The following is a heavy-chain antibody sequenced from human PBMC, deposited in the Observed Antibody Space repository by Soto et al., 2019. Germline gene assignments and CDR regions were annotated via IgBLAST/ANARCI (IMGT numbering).Heavy chain of an antibody. D-gene: IGHD6-13*01. Sequence: QVQLVESGGGVVQPGRSLRLSCAASGFTFSSYGMHWVRQAPVKGLEWVALMSYDGSNKYYADSVKGRFTISRDNSKNTLYLQMNCLRAEDTAVYYCAKERPYSSSWYEGGDFDYWGQGTLVTVSS. CDR2: MSYDGSNK. CDR1: GFTFSSYG. CDR3: AKERPYSSSWYEGGDFDY. J-gene: IGHJ4*02. V-gene: IGHV3-30*18.